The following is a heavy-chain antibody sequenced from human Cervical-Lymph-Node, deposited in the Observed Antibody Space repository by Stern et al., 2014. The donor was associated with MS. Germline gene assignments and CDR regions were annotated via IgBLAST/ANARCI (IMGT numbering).Heavy chain of an antibody. J-gene: IGHJ4*02. CDR1: GFTFSNAW. V-gene: IGHV3-15*01. CDR3: TTLVSLRFPKY. D-gene: IGHD3-3*01. Sequence: EAQLVESGGGLVKPGGSLRLSCAASGFTFSNAWMSWVRQAPGKGLEGVGRIRSETDGGTTDYAAPVKGRFTISRDDSKSTLYLQMDSLTTEDTAIYYCTTLVSLRFPKYWGQGTQVTISS. CDR2: IRSETDGGTT.